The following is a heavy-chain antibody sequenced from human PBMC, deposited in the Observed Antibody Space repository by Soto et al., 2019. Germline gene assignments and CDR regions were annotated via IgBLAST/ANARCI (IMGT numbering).Heavy chain of an antibody. Sequence: GGSLRLSCAASDFTFSTYGMHWVRQAPGKGLEWVAVISYDGSNKYYADSVKGRFTISRDNSKNTLYLQMNSLRAEDTAVYYCAKGRVAVAGYFDYWGQGTLVTVSS. CDR2: ISYDGSNK. CDR1: DFTFSTYG. V-gene: IGHV3-30*18. CDR3: AKGRVAVAGYFDY. D-gene: IGHD6-19*01. J-gene: IGHJ4*02.